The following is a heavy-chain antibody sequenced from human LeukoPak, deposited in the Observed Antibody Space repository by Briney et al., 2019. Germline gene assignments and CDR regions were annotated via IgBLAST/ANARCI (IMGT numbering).Heavy chain of an antibody. Sequence: SETLSLTCTVSGGSISSHYWSWIRQPPGKGLEWIGYIYTSGGTNYTPSLKGRVTISIDTSMNQFSLKLSSVTAADSAVYYCARLTRLSTSPDRYYLDYWGQGTLVTVSS. CDR1: GGSISSHY. V-gene: IGHV4-4*09. J-gene: IGHJ4*02. CDR2: IYTSGGT. D-gene: IGHD6-6*01. CDR3: ARLTRLSTSPDRYYLDY.